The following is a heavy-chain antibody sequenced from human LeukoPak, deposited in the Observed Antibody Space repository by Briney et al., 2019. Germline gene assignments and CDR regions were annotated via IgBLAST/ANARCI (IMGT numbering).Heavy chain of an antibody. CDR2: ISAYNGNT. V-gene: IGHV1-18*01. CDR3: ARVWLADRQYYYFDY. J-gene: IGHJ4*02. Sequence: ASVKVSCKASGYSFTSYGISWVRHAPGQGLEWMGWISAYNGNTNYAQKFQGRVTMTTDTSTSTAYMELRSLRSDDTAVYYCARVWLADRQYYYFDYWGQGTLVTVSS. D-gene: IGHD6-19*01. CDR1: GYSFTSYG.